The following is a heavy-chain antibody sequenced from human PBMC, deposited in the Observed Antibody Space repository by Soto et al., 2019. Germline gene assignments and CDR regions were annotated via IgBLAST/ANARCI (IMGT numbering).Heavy chain of an antibody. D-gene: IGHD2-15*01. CDR1: GGSVYSNGHY. Sequence: PSATLSLTSIVSGGSVYSNGHYWGWIRQPPGKGLEWIGSIDNNGVTNYNSSLKSRVTISRDTSKNQFSLRLTSVTAADTAVYYCGKILVGATGHTDADSWGPGTLVTVS. J-gene: IGHJ4*02. V-gene: IGHV4-39*01. CDR3: GKILVGATGHTDADS. CDR2: IDNNGVT.